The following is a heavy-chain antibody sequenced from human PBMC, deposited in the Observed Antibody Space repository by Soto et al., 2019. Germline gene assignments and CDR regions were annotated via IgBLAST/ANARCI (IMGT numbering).Heavy chain of an antibody. V-gene: IGHV3-9*01. J-gene: IGHJ6*02. Sequence: PGGSLRLSCAASGFTFDDYAMHWVRQAPGKGLEWVSGISWNSGSIGYADSVKGRFTISRDNAKNSLYLQMNSLRAEDTALYYCAKDMAETVAVGPNYYYYGMDVWGQGTTVTVSS. D-gene: IGHD6-19*01. CDR1: GFTFDDYA. CDR3: AKDMAETVAVGPNYYYYGMDV. CDR2: ISWNSGSI.